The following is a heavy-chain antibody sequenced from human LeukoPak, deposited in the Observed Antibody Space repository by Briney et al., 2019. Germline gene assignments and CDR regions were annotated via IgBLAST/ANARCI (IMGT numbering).Heavy chain of an antibody. CDR2: ISGSGGST. CDR3: ARGKSGYCSGGSCRHYFDY. CDR1: GFTFSSYA. J-gene: IGHJ4*02. Sequence: GGSLRLSCAASGFTFSSYAMNWVRQAPGKGLEWVSAISGSGGSTYYADSVKGRFTISRDNSKNTLYLQMISLRAEDTAVYYCARGKSGYCSGGSCRHYFDYWGQGTLVTVSS. V-gene: IGHV3-23*01. D-gene: IGHD2-15*01.